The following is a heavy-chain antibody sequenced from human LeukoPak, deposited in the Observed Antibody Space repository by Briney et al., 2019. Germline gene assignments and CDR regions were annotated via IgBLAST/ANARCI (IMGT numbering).Heavy chain of an antibody. Sequence: ASVKVSCKASGGTFSSYAISWVRQAPGQGLEWMGRIIPILGIANYAQKFQGRVTITADKSTSTAYMELSSLRSEDTAVYYCARTPSGYSFFDYWGQGTPVTVSS. CDR2: IIPILGIA. J-gene: IGHJ4*02. V-gene: IGHV1-69*04. D-gene: IGHD5-18*01. CDR1: GGTFSSYA. CDR3: ARTPSGYSFFDY.